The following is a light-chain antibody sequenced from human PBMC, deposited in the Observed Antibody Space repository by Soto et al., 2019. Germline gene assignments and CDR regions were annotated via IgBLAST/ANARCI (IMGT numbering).Light chain of an antibody. Sequence: QSALTKPASVSGSPGQSITISCTGTSSDVGGYDSVSWYQQHPGKAPKLMIYEVSNRPSGVSSRFSGSKSGNTASLTISGLQAEDEADYYCSSYTSSSTVGVFGGGTKLTVL. CDR2: EVS. V-gene: IGLV2-14*01. J-gene: IGLJ2*01. CDR1: SSDVGGYDS. CDR3: SSYTSSSTVGV.